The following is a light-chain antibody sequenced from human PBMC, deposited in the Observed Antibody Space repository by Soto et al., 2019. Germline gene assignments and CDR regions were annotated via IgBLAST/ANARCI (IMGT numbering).Light chain of an antibody. J-gene: IGKJ1*01. CDR2: HAS. V-gene: IGKV1-5*01. CDR3: QQYRTYS. CDR1: ESISNW. Sequence: IPLTQSPTTLPASVGDRVTLTCRASESISNWLAWYQQRPGTAPKLLIYHASILETAVPSRFSGNGSGTEFTLTISSLQPGEFATYYCQQYRTYSFGQGSRVEIK.